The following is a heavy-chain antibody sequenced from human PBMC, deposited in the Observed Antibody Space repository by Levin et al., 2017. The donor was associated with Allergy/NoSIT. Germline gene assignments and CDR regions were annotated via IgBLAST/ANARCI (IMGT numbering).Heavy chain of an antibody. Sequence: SGPTLVKPTQTLTLTCSFSGFSLTTFGMGVGWIRQPPGKALEWLALIYWDDDQRYRPSLQNRLTIMKDASKKQVVLVMTNMDPMDTATYYCARSVDAVAKRPDFDNWGQGTLVTVSS. CDR3: ARSVDAVAKRPDFDN. CDR2: IYWDDDQ. J-gene: IGHJ4*02. CDR1: GFSLTTFGMG. D-gene: IGHD6-19*01. V-gene: IGHV2-5*02.